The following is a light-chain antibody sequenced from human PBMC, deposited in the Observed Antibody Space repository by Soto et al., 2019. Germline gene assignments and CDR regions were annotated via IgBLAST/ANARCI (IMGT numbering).Light chain of an antibody. Sequence: QSVLTQPPSASGTPGQRVTISCSGSSSNIGRNTVNWYQQFPGTAPKFLIYSDSQRPSGVPDRFSGSRSGTSASLAISGLQSEDEADYYCAAWDASLSACVFGNGTKLTVL. V-gene: IGLV1-44*01. J-gene: IGLJ1*01. CDR2: SDS. CDR3: AAWDASLSACV. CDR1: SSNIGRNT.